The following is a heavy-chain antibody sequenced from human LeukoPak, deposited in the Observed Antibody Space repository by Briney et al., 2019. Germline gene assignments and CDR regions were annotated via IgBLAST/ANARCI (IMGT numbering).Heavy chain of an antibody. D-gene: IGHD5-12*01. V-gene: IGHV1-69*04. CDR3: AREDSGYSGYETTFDY. Sequence: SVKVSCKASGYTFTSYGISWVRQAPGQGLEWMGRIIPILGIANYAQKFQGRVTITADKSTSTSYMELSSLRSEDTAVYYCAREDSGYSGYETTFDYWGQGTLVTVSS. J-gene: IGHJ4*02. CDR1: GYTFTSYG. CDR2: IIPILGIA.